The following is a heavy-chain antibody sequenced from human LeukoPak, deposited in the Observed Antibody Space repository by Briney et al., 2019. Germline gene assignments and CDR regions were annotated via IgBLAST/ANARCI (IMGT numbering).Heavy chain of an antibody. Sequence: GSLRLSCAASGFTFTTYAMFWVRQAPGKGLGWVAFIRYDGSNKYYTDSVKGRFTIYRDNSNNMLYLQMNSLRAEDTAVYYCAKERSNWREIDYWGQGTLVTVSS. CDR2: IRYDGSNK. CDR3: AKERSNWREIDY. V-gene: IGHV3-30*02. J-gene: IGHJ4*02. CDR1: GFTFTTYA. D-gene: IGHD6-13*01.